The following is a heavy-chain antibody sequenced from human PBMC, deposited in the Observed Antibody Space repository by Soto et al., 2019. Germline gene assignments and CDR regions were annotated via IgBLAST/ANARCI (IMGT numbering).Heavy chain of an antibody. J-gene: IGHJ6*03. CDR2: IYYSGST. CDR3: ARHVGSSWENYYYYYMDV. CDR1: GGSISSYY. V-gene: IGHV4-59*08. Sequence: PSETLSLTCTVSGGSISSYYWSWIRQPPGKGLEWIGYIYYSGSTNYNPSLKSRVTISVDTSKNQFSLKLSSVTAADTAVYYCARHVGSSWENYYYYYMDVWGKGTTVTVSS. D-gene: IGHD6-13*01.